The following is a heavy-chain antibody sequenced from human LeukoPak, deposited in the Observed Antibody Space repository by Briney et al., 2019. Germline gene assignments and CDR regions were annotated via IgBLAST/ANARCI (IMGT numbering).Heavy chain of an antibody. Sequence: GGSLRLSCAASGFTFDDYAMHWVRQAPGKGLEWVSGISWNSGSIGYADSVKGRFTISRDNSKNTLYLQMNSLRAEDTAAYYCAKLGLRFLEWFHSYYFDYWGQGTLVTVSS. CDR3: AKLGLRFLEWFHSYYFDY. V-gene: IGHV3-9*01. CDR2: ISWNSGSI. D-gene: IGHD3-3*01. J-gene: IGHJ4*02. CDR1: GFTFDDYA.